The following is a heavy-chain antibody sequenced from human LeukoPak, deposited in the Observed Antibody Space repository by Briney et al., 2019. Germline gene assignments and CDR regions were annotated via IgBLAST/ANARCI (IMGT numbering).Heavy chain of an antibody. V-gene: IGHV3-30*18. CDR1: GFTFSSYG. D-gene: IGHD5-24*01. J-gene: IGHJ4*02. Sequence: QAGGSLRLSCAASGFTFSSYGMHWVRQAPGKGLEWVAVISYDGSNKYYADSVKGRFTISRDNSKNTLYLQMNSPRAEDTAVYYCAKDGRSEWLQFMLADYYFDYWGQGTLVTVSS. CDR3: AKDGRSEWLQFMLADYYFDY. CDR2: ISYDGSNK.